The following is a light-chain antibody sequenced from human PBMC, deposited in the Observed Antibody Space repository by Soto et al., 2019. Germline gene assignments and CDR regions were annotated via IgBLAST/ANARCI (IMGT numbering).Light chain of an antibody. CDR2: TAS. J-gene: IGKJ1*01. V-gene: IGKV3-15*01. CDR3: LHYYKWPPT. CDR1: QTVSNN. Sequence: DIVMTQSPATLSASPGERVTLSCRGSQTVSNNLAWYQRKPGQAPRLLISTASTRANGVPARFSGSGSGTEFTLTISSLQSEDFAVYYCLHYYKWPPTFGQGTKVEIK.